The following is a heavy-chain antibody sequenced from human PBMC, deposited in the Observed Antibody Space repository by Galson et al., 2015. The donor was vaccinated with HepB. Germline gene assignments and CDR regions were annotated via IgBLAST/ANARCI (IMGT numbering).Heavy chain of an antibody. CDR1: GFTFSSYA. J-gene: IGHJ4*02. Sequence: SLRLSCAASGFTFSSYAMHWVRQAPGKGLEWVAVISYDGSNKYYADSVKGRFTISRDNSKNTLYLQMNSLRAEDTAVYYCARDQEQQLVLILPYWGQGTLVTVSS. V-gene: IGHV3-30-3*01. CDR3: ARDQEQQLVLILPY. CDR2: ISYDGSNK. D-gene: IGHD6-13*01.